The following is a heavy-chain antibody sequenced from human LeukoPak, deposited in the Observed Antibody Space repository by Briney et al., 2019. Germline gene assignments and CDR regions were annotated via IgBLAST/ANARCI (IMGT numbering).Heavy chain of an antibody. CDR3: ARGEDSSSWYYFDY. J-gene: IGHJ4*02. D-gene: IGHD6-13*01. V-gene: IGHV4-34*01. CDR1: GGSFSGYY. Sequence: PSETLSLTCAVYGGSFSGYYWSWIRQPPGKGLERIGEINHSGSTNYNPSLKSRVTISVDTSKNQFSLKLSSVTAADTAVYYCARGEDSSSWYYFDYWGQGTLVTVSS. CDR2: INHSGST.